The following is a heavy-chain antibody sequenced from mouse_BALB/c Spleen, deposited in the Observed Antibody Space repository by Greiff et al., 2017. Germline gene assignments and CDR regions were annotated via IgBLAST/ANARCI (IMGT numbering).Heavy chain of an antibody. CDR2: IYPGNSDT. D-gene: IGHD2-4*01. V-gene: IGHV1-5*01. CDR1: GYTFTSYW. CDR3: TRNYYDYDGFAY. Sequence: EVKVVESGTVLARPGASVKMSCKASGYTFTSYWMHWVKQRPGQGLEWIGAIYPGNSDTSYNQKFKGKAKLTAVTSTSTAYMELSSLTNEDSAVYYCTRNYYDYDGFAYWGQGTLVTVSA. J-gene: IGHJ3*01.